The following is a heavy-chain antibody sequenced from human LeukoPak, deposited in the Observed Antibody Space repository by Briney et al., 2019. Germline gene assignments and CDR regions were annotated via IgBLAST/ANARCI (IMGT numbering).Heavy chain of an antibody. J-gene: IGHJ4*02. CDR1: GFTFSSYA. V-gene: IGHV3-23*01. CDR3: ARSWDYYYSSGYLGSFDY. CDR2: ISGSGGST. Sequence: GGSLRLSCAASGFTFSSYAMSWVRQAPGKGLEWVSAISGSGGSTYYADSVKGRFTISRDNSKNTLYLQMNSLRAEDTAVYYCARSWDYYYSSGYLGSFDYWGQGTLVTVSS. D-gene: IGHD3-22*01.